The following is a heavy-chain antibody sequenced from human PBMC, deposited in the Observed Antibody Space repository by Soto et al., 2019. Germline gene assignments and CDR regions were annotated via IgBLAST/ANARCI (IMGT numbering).Heavy chain of an antibody. V-gene: IGHV3-74*01. CDR2: INSDGSST. CDR1: GFTFSSYW. Sequence: PGGSLRLSCAASGFTFSSYWMHWVRQAPGKGLVWVSRINSDGSSTSYADSVKGRFTISRDNAKNTLYLQMNSLRAEDTAVYYCARGDYVWGSYHLDYYYYGMDVWGQGTTVTVS. CDR3: ARGDYVWGSYHLDYYYYGMDV. D-gene: IGHD3-16*01. J-gene: IGHJ6*02.